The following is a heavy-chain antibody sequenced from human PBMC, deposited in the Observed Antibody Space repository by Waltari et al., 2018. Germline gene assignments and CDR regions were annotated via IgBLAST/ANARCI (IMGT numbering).Heavy chain of an antibody. CDR3: ARVSCSGGSCYYGY. J-gene: IGHJ4*02. CDR1: GFTFSSYS. D-gene: IGHD2-15*01. Sequence: EVQLVESGGGLVKPGGSLRLSCAASGFTFSSYSMNWVRQAPGKGLEWVSSISSSSSYRYYAYSVKGRFTISRDNAKNSLYLQRNSLRAEDTAVYYCARVSCSGGSCYYGYWGQGTLVTVSS. V-gene: IGHV3-21*01. CDR2: ISSSSSYR.